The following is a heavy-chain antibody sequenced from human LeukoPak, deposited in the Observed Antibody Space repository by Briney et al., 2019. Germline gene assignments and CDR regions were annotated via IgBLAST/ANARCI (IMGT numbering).Heavy chain of an antibody. CDR2: INHSGST. D-gene: IGHD6-19*01. CDR3: ARGQQWLVGHDY. Sequence: SETLSLTCAVYGGSFSGYYWSWIRQPPGKGLEWIGGINHSGSTNYSPSLKSRVTISVDTSKNQFSLKLSSVTAADTAVYYCARGQQWLVGHDYWGQGTLVTVSS. V-gene: IGHV4-34*01. CDR1: GGSFSGYY. J-gene: IGHJ4*02.